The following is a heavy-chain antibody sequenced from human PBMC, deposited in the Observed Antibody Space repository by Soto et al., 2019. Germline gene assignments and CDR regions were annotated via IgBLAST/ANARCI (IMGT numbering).Heavy chain of an antibody. CDR1: GFTLSGCA. V-gene: IGHV3-64*01. CDR3: ARRARPDFYYMDV. Sequence: ESGGGLAQPGGSLRLSCAASGFTLSGCAMDWVRQAPGKGLEYVSGISSNGVGTYYANSVQGRFTISRDNSKNTVYLQMGSLRPEDMAVYYCARRARPDFYYMDVWGKGTTVTVSS. CDR2: ISSNGVGT. D-gene: IGHD6-6*01. J-gene: IGHJ6*03.